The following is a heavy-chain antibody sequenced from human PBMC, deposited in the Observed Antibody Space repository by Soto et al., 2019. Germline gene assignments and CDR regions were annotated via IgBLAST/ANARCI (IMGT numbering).Heavy chain of an antibody. CDR2: IYYSGST. CDR3: ARIGYCSSTSCYQNYYYYMDV. D-gene: IGHD2-2*01. J-gene: IGHJ6*03. V-gene: IGHV4-59*08. Sequence: SETLSLTCTVSGGSISSYYWSWIRQPPGKGLEWIGYIYYSGSTNYNPSLKSRVTISVDTSKNQFSLKLSSVTAADTAVYYCARIGYCSSTSCYQNYYYYMDVWGKGTTVTVSS. CDR1: GGSISSYY.